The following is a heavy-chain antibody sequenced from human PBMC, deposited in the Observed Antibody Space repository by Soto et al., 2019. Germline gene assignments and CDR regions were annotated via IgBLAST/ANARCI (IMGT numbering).Heavy chain of an antibody. D-gene: IGHD3-10*01. Sequence: SETLSLTCAVSGGSISSGGYSWSWIRQPPGKGLEWIGYIYYSGSTYYNPSLKSRVTISVDTSKNHFSLKLSSVTAADTAVYYFDSINLGSNRLDFSGQGTLVIVSS. J-gene: IGHJ4*02. CDR3: DSINLGSNRLDF. CDR1: GGSISSGGYS. V-gene: IGHV4-30-2*05. CDR2: IYYSGST.